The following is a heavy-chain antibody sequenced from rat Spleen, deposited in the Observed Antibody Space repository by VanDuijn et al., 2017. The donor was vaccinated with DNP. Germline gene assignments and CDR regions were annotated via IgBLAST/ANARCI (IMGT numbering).Heavy chain of an antibody. V-gene: IGHV2-27*01. J-gene: IGHJ3*01. Sequence: LKSRLSISRDTSKSQVFLKLNSLQTEDTAMYFCARSDSGYNYNWFAYWGQGTLVTVSS. D-gene: IGHD1-4*01. CDR3: ARSDSGYNYNWFAY.